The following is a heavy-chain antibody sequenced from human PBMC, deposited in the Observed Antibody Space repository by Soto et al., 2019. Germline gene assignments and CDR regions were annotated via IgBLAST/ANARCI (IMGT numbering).Heavy chain of an antibody. Sequence: GASVKVSCKASGGTFSSYAISWVRQAPGQGLEWMGGIIPIFGTANYAQKFQGRVTITADESTSTAYMELSSLRSEDTAVYYCASSDGGNSVPADYWGQGTLVTVSS. V-gene: IGHV1-69*13. CDR2: IIPIFGTA. J-gene: IGHJ4*02. D-gene: IGHD2-21*02. CDR1: GGTFSSYA. CDR3: ASSDGGNSVPADY.